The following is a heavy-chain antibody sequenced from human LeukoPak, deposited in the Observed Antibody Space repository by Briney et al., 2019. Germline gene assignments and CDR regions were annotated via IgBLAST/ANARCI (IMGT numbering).Heavy chain of an antibody. CDR1: GXTFSSYS. CDR3: ARDSSKIVGATPY. V-gene: IGHV3-21*01. D-gene: IGHD1-26*01. J-gene: IGHJ4*02. Sequence: GGSLRLSCAASGXTFSSYSMNWVRQAPGKGLEWVSSISSSSSYIYYADSVKGRFTISRDNAKNSLYLQMNSLRAEDTAVYYCARDSSKIVGATPYWGQGTLVTVSS. CDR2: ISSSSSYI.